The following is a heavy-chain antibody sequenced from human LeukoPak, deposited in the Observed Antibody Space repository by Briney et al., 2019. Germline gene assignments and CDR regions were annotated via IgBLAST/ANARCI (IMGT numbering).Heavy chain of an antibody. D-gene: IGHD3-3*01. V-gene: IGHV3-7*01. CDR2: IKQDGSEK. Sequence: PGGSLRLSCAASGFTVSSNYMSWVRQAPGKGLEWVANIKQDGSEKYYVDSVKGRFTISRDNAKNSLYLQMDSLRAEDTAVYYCARGPGWDFWSGYYGAFDIWGQGTMVTVSS. J-gene: IGHJ3*02. CDR3: ARGPGWDFWSGYYGAFDI. CDR1: GFTVSSNY.